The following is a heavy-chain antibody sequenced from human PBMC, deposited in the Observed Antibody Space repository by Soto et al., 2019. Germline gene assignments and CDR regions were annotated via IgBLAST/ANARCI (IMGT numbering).Heavy chain of an antibody. Sequence: GASMEVSRKASWGPLRRYSFSWVRQAPGQGLEWMGGIIPIFGTANYAQKFQGRVTITADESTSTAYMELSSLRSEDTAVYYCARDRAPIAARPYAGSDYWGQGTLVTVSS. CDR2: IIPIFGTA. J-gene: IGHJ4*02. D-gene: IGHD6-6*01. CDR3: ARDRAPIAARPYAGSDY. CDR1: WGPLRRYS. V-gene: IGHV1-69*13.